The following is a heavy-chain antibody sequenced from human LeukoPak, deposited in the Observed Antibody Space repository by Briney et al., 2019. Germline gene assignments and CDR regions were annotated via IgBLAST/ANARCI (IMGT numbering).Heavy chain of an antibody. CDR1: GFTFDDYA. D-gene: IGHD2-2*01. Sequence: GGSLRLSCAASGFTFDDYAMHWVRQAPGKGLEWVSLISGGGGSTYYADSVKGRFTISRDNSKNSLYLQMNSLRTEDTALYYCAKDNRGGYCSSTSCYAWFDPWGQGTLVTVSS. V-gene: IGHV3-43*02. J-gene: IGHJ5*02. CDR3: AKDNRGGYCSSTSCYAWFDP. CDR2: ISGGGGST.